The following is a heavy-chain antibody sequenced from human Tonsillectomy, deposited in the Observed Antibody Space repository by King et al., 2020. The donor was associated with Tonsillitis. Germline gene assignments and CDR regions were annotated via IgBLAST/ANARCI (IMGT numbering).Heavy chain of an antibody. CDR1: GGSISSRIHY. V-gene: IGHV4-61*02. CDR3: ARSRGWDFYLFDY. CDR2: LYTSGST. D-gene: IGHD6-19*01. Sequence: VQLQESGPGLVKPSQTLSLTCTVSGGSISSRIHYWSWIRQPAGKGLEWIGRLYTSGSTNYNPSLESRVTISVDTSKNQFSLRLSSGTAADTAVYYCARSRGWDFYLFDYWGQGTLVTVSS. J-gene: IGHJ4*02.